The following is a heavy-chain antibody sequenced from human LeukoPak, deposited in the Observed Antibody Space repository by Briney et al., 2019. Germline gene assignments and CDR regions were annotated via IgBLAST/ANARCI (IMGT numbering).Heavy chain of an antibody. CDR3: ARRQSYYGSGSSYALDY. Sequence: ASVKVSCKASGYTFTGYYMHWVRQAPGQGLEWMGIINPTDGSTTYAQKFQGRVTMTRDTSTSTLYMEVSSLRSEDTAVYYCARRQSYYGSGSSYALDYWGQGILVTVSS. CDR2: INPTDGST. CDR1: GYTFTGYY. V-gene: IGHV1-46*01. D-gene: IGHD3-10*01. J-gene: IGHJ4*02.